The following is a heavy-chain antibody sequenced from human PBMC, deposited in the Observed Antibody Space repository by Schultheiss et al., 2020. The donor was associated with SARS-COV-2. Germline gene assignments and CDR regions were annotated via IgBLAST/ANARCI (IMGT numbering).Heavy chain of an antibody. CDR2: ISGSGGST. J-gene: IGHJ6*02. D-gene: IGHD3-3*01. V-gene: IGHV3-23*01. Sequence: GGSLRLSCAASGFTFSSYAMSWVRQAPGKGLEWVSAISGSGGSTYYADSVKGRFTISRDNSKNTLYLQMNSLRAEDTAVYYCAKDSGYDFWSGSTARGYFYYGVDVWGQGTTVTVSS. CDR3: AKDSGYDFWSGSTARGYFYYGVDV. CDR1: GFTFSSYA.